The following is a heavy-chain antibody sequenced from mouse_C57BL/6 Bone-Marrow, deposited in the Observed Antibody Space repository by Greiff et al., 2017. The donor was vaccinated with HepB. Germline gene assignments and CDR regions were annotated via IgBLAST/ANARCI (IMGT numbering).Heavy chain of an antibody. D-gene: IGHD2-1*01. Sequence: VQLQQPGAELVKPGASVKMSCKASGYTFTSYWITWVKQRPGQGLEWIGDIYPGSGSTNYNEKFKSKATLTVDTSSSTAYMQLSSLTSEDSAVYYCARPYGNYEYFGVWGTGTTVTVSS. CDR3: ARPYGNYEYFGV. V-gene: IGHV1-55*01. CDR2: IYPGSGST. J-gene: IGHJ1*03. CDR1: GYTFTSYW.